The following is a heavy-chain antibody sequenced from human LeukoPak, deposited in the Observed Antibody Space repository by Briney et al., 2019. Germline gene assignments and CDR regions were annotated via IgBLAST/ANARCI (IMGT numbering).Heavy chain of an antibody. J-gene: IGHJ4*02. D-gene: IGHD6-19*01. CDR1: GFTFSSYA. CDR2: ISYDGSNK. V-gene: IGHV3-30*04. CDR3: ARGEAVAELIFDY. Sequence: GRSLRLSCAASGFTFSSYAMHWVRQAPGKGLEWVAVISYDGSNKYYADSVKGRFTISRDNSKNTLYLQMNSLRAGDTAVYYCARGEAVAELIFDYWGQGTLVTVSS.